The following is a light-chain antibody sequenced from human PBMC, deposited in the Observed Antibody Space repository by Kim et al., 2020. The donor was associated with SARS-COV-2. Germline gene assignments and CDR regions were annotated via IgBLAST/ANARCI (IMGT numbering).Light chain of an antibody. Sequence: EVVLTQSPGTLSLSPGERATLSCRASQSVSSNYLAWYQQKPGQAPRLLIFGASTRATGIPDRFSGSGSGTDFTLTITRLEPEDFAVYYWQACGSSPPGTFGQGTKLEI. V-gene: IGKV3-20*01. J-gene: IGKJ2*02. CDR1: QSVSSNY. CDR3: QACGSSPPGT. CDR2: GAS.